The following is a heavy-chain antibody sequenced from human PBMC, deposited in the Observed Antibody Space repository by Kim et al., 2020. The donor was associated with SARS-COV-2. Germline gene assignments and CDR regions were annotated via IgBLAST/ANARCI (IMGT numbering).Heavy chain of an antibody. Sequence: SHNPPRQGRVPISAETSKNQFSLKVSSVTAADTAVYYCASSGYDYYFDYWGQGTLVTVSS. CDR3: ASSGYDYYFDY. J-gene: IGHJ4*02. V-gene: IGHV4-4*09. D-gene: IGHD5-12*01.